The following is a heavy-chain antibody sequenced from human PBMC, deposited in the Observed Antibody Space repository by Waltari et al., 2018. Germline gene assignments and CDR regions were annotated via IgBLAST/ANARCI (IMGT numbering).Heavy chain of an antibody. D-gene: IGHD6-13*01. CDR3: AREGVGAAAGLYYFDY. J-gene: IGHJ4*02. CDR1: GGTFSSYA. V-gene: IGHV1-69*05. Sequence: QVQLVQSGAEVKKPGSSVKVSCKASGGTFSSYAISWVRQAPGQGLEWMGGSIPILGTANYAQKFQGRVTITTDESTSTAYMELSSLRSEDTAVYYCAREGVGAAAGLYYFDYWGQGTLVTVSS. CDR2: SIPILGTA.